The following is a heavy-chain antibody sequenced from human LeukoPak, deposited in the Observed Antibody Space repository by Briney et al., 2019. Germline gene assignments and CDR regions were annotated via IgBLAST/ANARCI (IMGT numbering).Heavy chain of an antibody. CDR1: GFDVNDNF. J-gene: IGHJ4*02. Sequence: PGGSVRLSCVASGFDVNDNFMIWVRQAPGRGLEWISIIYASGGAYHAESVKGRFNAFRDTSKNTIFLQMNNLIADDTAIYYCVRRHDYWGQGTRDTVS. V-gene: IGHV3-53*01. CDR2: IYASGGA. CDR3: VRRHDY.